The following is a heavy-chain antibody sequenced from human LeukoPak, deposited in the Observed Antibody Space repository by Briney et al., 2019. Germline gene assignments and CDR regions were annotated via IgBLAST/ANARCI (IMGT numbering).Heavy chain of an antibody. Sequence: ASMKVSCKASGYTFTGHYMHWVRQAPGQGLEWMGWINPNSGGTNYAQKFQGRVTMTRDTSISTAYMELSRLRSDDTAVYYCARVVPAAGFDPWGQGTLVTVSS. CDR1: GYTFTGHY. V-gene: IGHV1-2*02. CDR3: ARVVPAAGFDP. D-gene: IGHD2-2*01. J-gene: IGHJ5*02. CDR2: INPNSGGT.